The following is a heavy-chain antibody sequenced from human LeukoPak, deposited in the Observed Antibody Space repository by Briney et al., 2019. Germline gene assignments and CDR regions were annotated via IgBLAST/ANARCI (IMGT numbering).Heavy chain of an antibody. V-gene: IGHV3-23*01. CDR3: AKDDYPGSNWFDP. J-gene: IGHJ5*02. CDR2: ISGSGGST. Sequence: PGGSLRLSCAASGFTFSSYAMSWVRQAPGKGLEWVSAISGSGGSTCYADSVKGRFTISRDNSKNTLYLQMNGLRAEDTAVYYCAKDDYPGSNWFDPGAREPWSPSPQ. CDR1: GFTFSSYA. D-gene: IGHD5-12*01.